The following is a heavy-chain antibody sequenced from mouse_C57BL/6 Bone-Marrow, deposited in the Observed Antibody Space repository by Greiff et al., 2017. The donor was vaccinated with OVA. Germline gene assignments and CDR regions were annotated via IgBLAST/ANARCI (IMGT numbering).Heavy chain of an antibody. CDR1: GYTFTSYG. CDR2: IYPRSGNT. V-gene: IGHV1-81*01. CDR3: ARRAVVARDYFDD. Sequence: VQLQQSGAELARPGASVKLSCKASGYTFTSYGISWVKQRTGQGLEWIGEIYPRSGNTYYNEKFKGKATLTADKSSSTAYMELRSLTSEDSAVYFCARRAVVARDYFDDWGQGTTLTVSS. J-gene: IGHJ2*01. D-gene: IGHD1-1*01.